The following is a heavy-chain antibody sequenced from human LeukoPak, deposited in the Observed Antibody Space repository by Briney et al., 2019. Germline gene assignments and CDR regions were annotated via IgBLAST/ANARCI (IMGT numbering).Heavy chain of an antibody. Sequence: GGSLRLSCAASGFTFSSYAMSWVRQAPGKGLEWVSAISGSGGSTYYADSVKGRFTISRDNSKNTLYLQMNSLRAEDTAVYYCAKTPYCTNGVCSYKDYWGQGTLVTVSS. CDR2: ISGSGGST. J-gene: IGHJ4*02. D-gene: IGHD2-8*01. V-gene: IGHV3-23*01. CDR3: AKTPYCTNGVCSYKDY. CDR1: GFTFSSYA.